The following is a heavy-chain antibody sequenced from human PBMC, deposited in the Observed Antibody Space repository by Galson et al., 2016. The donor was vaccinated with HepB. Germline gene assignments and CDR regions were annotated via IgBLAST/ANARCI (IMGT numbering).Heavy chain of an antibody. CDR3: AREMWCSGDCAKNSFDF. CDR2: ISAYDGRT. Sequence: SVKVSCKASGYTFNHYGISWVRQAPGQGLEWLGWISAYDGRTTYAENFQDRLTMTTDISTTTAYMELRSLRSDDTAKYYCAREMWCSGDCAKNSFDFWGQGTMVTVSS. CDR1: GYTFNHYG. J-gene: IGHJ3*01. V-gene: IGHV1-18*04. D-gene: IGHD2-21*02.